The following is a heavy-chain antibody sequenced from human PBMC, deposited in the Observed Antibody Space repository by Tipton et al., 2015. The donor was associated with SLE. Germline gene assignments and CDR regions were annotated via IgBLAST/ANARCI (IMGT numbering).Heavy chain of an antibody. CDR3: ARARWYSSGSAMGDAFDI. V-gene: IGHV4-30-4*01. Sequence: TLSLTCAVYGGSFSSGDYYWSWIRQPPGKGLEWIGYIYYSGSTYYNPSLKSRVTISVDTSKNQFSLKLSSVTAADTAVYYCARARWYSSGSAMGDAFDIWGQGTMVTVSS. J-gene: IGHJ3*02. D-gene: IGHD6-19*01. CDR2: IYYSGST. CDR1: GGSFSSGDYY.